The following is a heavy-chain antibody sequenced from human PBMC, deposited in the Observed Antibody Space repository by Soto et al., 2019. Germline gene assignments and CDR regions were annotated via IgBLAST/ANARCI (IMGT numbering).Heavy chain of an antibody. D-gene: IGHD6-13*01. CDR2: INAGSGNT. CDR1: GYTFTHYA. CDR3: ARGLAADGA. V-gene: IGHV1-3*01. Sequence: QVQLVQSGAEVKKPGASVKVTCTASGYTFTHYAIHWVRHAPGQRLEWMGFINAGSGNTKDSQTFQGRLTFTKDTSASTAYMALSSLRSEDTAIYYCARGLAADGAWGQGTLVTVSS. J-gene: IGHJ5*02.